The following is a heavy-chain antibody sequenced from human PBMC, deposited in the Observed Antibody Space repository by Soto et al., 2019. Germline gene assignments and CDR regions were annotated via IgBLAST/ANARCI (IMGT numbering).Heavy chain of an antibody. J-gene: IGHJ4*02. V-gene: IGHV3-53*01. D-gene: IGHD3-9*01. Sequence: EVQLVESGGGLIQPGGSLRLSCAGSGFTFSDHQMNWVRQAPGRGLEWVSVIYSSGTTYYGDSVKGRFTISRDDSKNTLYLQMNSLRTEDTALYYCARAGSPFHSDSTGYWAFDYWGQGTLVTVSS. CDR1: GFTFSDHQ. CDR2: IYSSGTT. CDR3: ARAGSPFHSDSTGYWAFDY.